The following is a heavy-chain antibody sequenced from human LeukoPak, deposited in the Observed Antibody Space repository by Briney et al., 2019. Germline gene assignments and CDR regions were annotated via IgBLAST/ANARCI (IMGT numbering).Heavy chain of an antibody. CDR1: GFTVSSNY. Sequence: GGSLRLSCAASGFTVSSNYMSWVRQAPGKGLEWVSVIYSGGSTYYADSVKGRFTISRDNSKNTLYLQMNSLRAEDTAVYYCARHISGSYLDYWGQGNLVTVSS. V-gene: IGHV3-53*01. CDR2: IYSGGST. D-gene: IGHD3-16*02. J-gene: IGHJ4*02. CDR3: ARHISGSYLDY.